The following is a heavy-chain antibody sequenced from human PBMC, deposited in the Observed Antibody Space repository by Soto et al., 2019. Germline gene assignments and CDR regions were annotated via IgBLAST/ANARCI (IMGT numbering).Heavy chain of an antibody. Sequence: VGSLRLSCAASGFTFSNFAMSWVRQAPGKGLEWISSLTGSGSGSYSADSVKGRFTISRDNSKNTLYLQMNSLRAEDTAVYYCAKDSGRITIFGADYYFDYWGQGTLVTVSS. CDR3: AKDSGRITIFGADYYFDY. V-gene: IGHV3-23*01. CDR1: GFTFSNFA. CDR2: LTGSGSGS. D-gene: IGHD3-3*01. J-gene: IGHJ4*02.